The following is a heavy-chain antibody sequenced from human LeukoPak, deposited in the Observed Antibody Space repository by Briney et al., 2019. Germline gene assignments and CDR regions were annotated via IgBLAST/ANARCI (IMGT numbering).Heavy chain of an antibody. J-gene: IGHJ6*03. V-gene: IGHV1-69*05. CDR3: ARGGAGRDSRVAYYYMDV. CDR2: IIPIFGTA. D-gene: IGHD1-14*01. Sequence: ASVKVSCKASGGTFSSYAISWVRQAPGQGLEWMGGIIPIFGTANYAQKFQGRVTITTDESTSTAYMELSSLRSEDTAVYYCARGGAGRDSRVAYYYMDVWGKGTTVTVSS. CDR1: GGTFSSYA.